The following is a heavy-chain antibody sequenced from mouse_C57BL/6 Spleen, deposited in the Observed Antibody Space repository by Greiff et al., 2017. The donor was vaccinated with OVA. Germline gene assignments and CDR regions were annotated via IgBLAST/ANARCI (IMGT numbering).Heavy chain of an antibody. J-gene: IGHJ4*01. D-gene: IGHD1-1*01. V-gene: IGHV5-17*01. CDR2: ISSGSSTI. CDR1: GFTFSDYG. Sequence: EVQRVESGGGLVKPGGSLKLSCAASGFTFSDYGMHWVRQAPEKGLEWVAYISSGSSTIYYADTVKGRFTISRENAKNTLFLQMTSLMSEHTDMYYCARPGGVYYIYDMDYWGRGTSVTVSS. CDR3: ARPGGVYYIYDMDY.